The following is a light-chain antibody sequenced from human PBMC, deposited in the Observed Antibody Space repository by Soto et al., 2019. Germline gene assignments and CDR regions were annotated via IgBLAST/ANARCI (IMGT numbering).Light chain of an antibody. J-gene: IGKJ1*01. CDR1: QTISSW. CDR3: QQYHSYYPWT. Sequence: DIQMTQSPSTLSGSVGDRVTITCRASQTISSWLAWYQQKPGKPPKLLIYDASSLESGVPSRFSGSGSGTDFSLTITSLQPDDSATYYCQQYHSYYPWTFGQGTKVDI. V-gene: IGKV1-5*01. CDR2: DAS.